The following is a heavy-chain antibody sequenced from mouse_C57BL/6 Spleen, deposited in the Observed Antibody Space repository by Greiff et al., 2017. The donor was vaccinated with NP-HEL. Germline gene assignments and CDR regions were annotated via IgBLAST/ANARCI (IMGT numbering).Heavy chain of an antibody. CDR1: GYTFTSYG. J-gene: IGHJ1*03. Sequence: QVHVKQSGAELARPGASVKLSCKASGYTFTSYGISWVKQRTGQGLEWIGEIYPRSGNTYYNEKFKGKATLTADKSSSTAYMELRSLTSEDSAVYFCARWGDYDRYFDVWGTGTTVTVSS. CDR3: ARWGDYDRYFDV. V-gene: IGHV1-81*01. D-gene: IGHD2-4*01. CDR2: IYPRSGNT.